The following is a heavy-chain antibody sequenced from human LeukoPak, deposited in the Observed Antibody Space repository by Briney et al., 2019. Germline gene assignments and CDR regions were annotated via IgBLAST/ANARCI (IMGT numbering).Heavy chain of an antibody. D-gene: IGHD1-14*01. CDR2: ISWNSGSI. V-gene: IGHV3-9*03. CDR3: AKGRGLNRVADAFDI. Sequence: GRSLRLSCAASGFTFDDYAMHWVRQAPGKGLEWVSGISWNSGSIGYADSVKGRFTISRDNAKNSLYLQMNSLRAEDMALYYCAKGRGLNRVADAFDIWGQGTMVTVSS. CDR1: GFTFDDYA. J-gene: IGHJ3*02.